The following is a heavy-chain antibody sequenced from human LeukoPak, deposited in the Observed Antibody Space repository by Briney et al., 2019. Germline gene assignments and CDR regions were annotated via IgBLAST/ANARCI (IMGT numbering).Heavy chain of an antibody. CDR3: AREPLKWEVRYFDY. CDR1: GGSFSGYY. Sequence: SETLSLTCAVYGGSFSGYYWSWIRQPPGKGLEWIGEINHSGSTNYNPSLKSRVTISVDTSKNQFSLKLSSVTAADTAVYYCAREPLKWEVRYFDYWGQGTLVTVSS. V-gene: IGHV4-34*01. D-gene: IGHD1-26*01. J-gene: IGHJ4*02. CDR2: INHSGST.